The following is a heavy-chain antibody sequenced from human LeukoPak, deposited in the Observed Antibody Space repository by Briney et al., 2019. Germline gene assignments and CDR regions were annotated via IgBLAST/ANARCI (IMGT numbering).Heavy chain of an antibody. CDR1: GFTFSSYA. D-gene: IGHD1-26*01. J-gene: IGHJ3*02. V-gene: IGHV3-30-3*01. CDR2: ISYDGSNK. Sequence: GGSLRLSCAASGFTFSSYAMHWVRQAPGKGLEWVAVISYDGSNKYYADSVKGRFTISRDNSKNTLYLQMNSLRAEDTAVYYCARGLGEMRGATMGSAFDIWGQGTMVTVSS. CDR3: ARGLGEMRGATMGSAFDI.